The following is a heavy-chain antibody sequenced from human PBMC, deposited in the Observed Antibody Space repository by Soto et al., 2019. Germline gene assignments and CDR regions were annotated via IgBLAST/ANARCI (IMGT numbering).Heavy chain of an antibody. D-gene: IGHD3-3*01. CDR3: AKTYYDFWSGYSFFDS. Sequence: GASLRLSCAASGLNFRSYAMSCVLQAPGKGLEWVSAISGGVGLSYYADSVKGRFTISRDNSGDTLYLEMNSLRAEDTAVYYCAKTYYDFWSGYSFFDSWGQGTPVTVSS. CDR1: GLNFRSYA. V-gene: IGHV3-23*01. J-gene: IGHJ4*02. CDR2: ISGGVGLS.